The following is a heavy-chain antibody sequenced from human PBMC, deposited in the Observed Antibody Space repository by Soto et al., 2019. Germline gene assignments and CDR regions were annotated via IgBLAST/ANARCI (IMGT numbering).Heavy chain of an antibody. CDR2: IKQDGSEK. CDR1: GFTFSSYW. V-gene: IGHV3-7*03. D-gene: IGHD3-3*01. CDR3: ARDEGSDYDFWSGYYNYYYGMDV. Sequence: PGGSLRLSCEASGFTFSSYWMSWVRQAPGKGLEWVANIKQDGSEKCYVDSVKGRFTISRDNAKNSLYLQMNSLRAEDTAVYYCARDEGSDYDFWSGYYNYYYGMDVWGQGTTVTVSS. J-gene: IGHJ6*02.